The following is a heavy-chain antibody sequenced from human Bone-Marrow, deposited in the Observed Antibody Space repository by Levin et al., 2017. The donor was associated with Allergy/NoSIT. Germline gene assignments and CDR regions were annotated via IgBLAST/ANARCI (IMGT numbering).Heavy chain of an antibody. D-gene: IGHD3-22*01. V-gene: IGHV3-15*01. CDR3: TSRLGTMIVGRVDY. Sequence: LSLTCAASGFTFSNAWMSWVRQAPGKGLEWVGRIKSKTDGGTTDYAAPVKGRFTISRDDSKNTLYLQMNSLKTEDTAVYYCTSRLGTMIVGRVDYWGQGTLVTVSS. CDR2: IKSKTDGGTT. CDR1: GFTFSNAW. J-gene: IGHJ4*02.